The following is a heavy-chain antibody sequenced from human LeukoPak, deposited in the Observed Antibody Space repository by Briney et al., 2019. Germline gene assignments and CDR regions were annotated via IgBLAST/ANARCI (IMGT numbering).Heavy chain of an antibody. D-gene: IGHD3-10*01. CDR1: GGSTSSYY. CDR3: ARGRFTMLRGSSGAFDI. V-gene: IGHV4-59*01. Sequence: SETLSPTCTVAGGSTSSYYWSWIRQPPRDGLGWTGYFYYIAKTNYNPSLKGQVTISVDTSKHQSSLKLSSVTAAATAVYYCARGRFTMLRGSSGAFDIWGQGTMVTVSS. J-gene: IGHJ3*02. CDR2: FYYIAKT.